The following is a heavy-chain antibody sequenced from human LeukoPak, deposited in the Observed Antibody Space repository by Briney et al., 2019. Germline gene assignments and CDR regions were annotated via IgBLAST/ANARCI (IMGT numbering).Heavy chain of an antibody. V-gene: IGHV4-59*01. CDR1: GGSISTYY. D-gene: IGHD6-19*01. Sequence: SETRSLTCTVSGGSISTYYWSWIRQPVGKGLEWIGYMYYIESTNYNPSVKSRVTISADTSKNQSSLKLRSVTAADTAVYYGARGRWLVNYWGQGTLVTVSS. CDR2: MYYIEST. CDR3: ARGRWLVNY. J-gene: IGHJ4*02.